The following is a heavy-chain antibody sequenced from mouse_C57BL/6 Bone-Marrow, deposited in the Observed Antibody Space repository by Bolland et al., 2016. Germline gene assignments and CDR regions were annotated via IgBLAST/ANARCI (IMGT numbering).Heavy chain of an antibody. D-gene: IGHD1-2*01. CDR3: ASGYVLDY. CDR2: NNGGT. J-gene: IGHJ2*01. Sequence: NNGGTSYNQKFKGKATLTVDKSSSTAYMELRSLTSEDSAVYYCASGYVLDYWGQGTT. V-gene: IGHV1-26*01.